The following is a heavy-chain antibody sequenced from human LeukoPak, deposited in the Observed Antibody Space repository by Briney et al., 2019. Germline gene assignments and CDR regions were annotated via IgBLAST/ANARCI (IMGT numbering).Heavy chain of an antibody. J-gene: IGHJ4*02. CDR1: GFTFRSAS. D-gene: IGHD5-18*01. CDR3: VREARGYHYTYFDY. V-gene: IGHV3-21*06. Sequence: GGSLRLSCVGSGFTFRSASMNWVRQAPGKGMEWVSYIDSTSGYIYYADSVKGRFTISRDNAKNSLYLQMNSLRAGDTAVYYCVREARGYHYTYFDYWGQGTLVTVSS. CDR2: IDSTSGYI.